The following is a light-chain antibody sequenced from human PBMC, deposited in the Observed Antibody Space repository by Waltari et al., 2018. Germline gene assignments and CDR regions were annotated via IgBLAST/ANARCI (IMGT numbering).Light chain of an antibody. CDR3: MIWHNNAVV. CDR2: YKSDSEK. J-gene: IGLJ2*01. Sequence: QAVLTQPSSLSASTGASASLTCPLRSGLNVGNYSLYCYPQTPWSPPQYLLRYKSDSEKTQDSRVPRRFSGSKDASANAGILLISGLQSEDEADYYCMIWHNNAVVFGGGTTLTVL. CDR1: SGLNVGNYS. V-gene: IGLV5-45*03.